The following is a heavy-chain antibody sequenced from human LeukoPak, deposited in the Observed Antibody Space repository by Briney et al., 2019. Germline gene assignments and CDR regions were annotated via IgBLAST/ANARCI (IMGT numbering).Heavy chain of an antibody. CDR1: GGTFSSYA. Sequence: GSSVKVSCKASGGTFSSYAISWVRQAPGQGLEWMGIINPSGGSTSYAQKFQGRVTMTRDTSTSTVYMELSSLRSEDTAVYYCARGWLQFSLDYWGQGTLVTVSS. D-gene: IGHD5-24*01. V-gene: IGHV1-46*01. CDR2: INPSGGST. J-gene: IGHJ4*02. CDR3: ARGWLQFSLDY.